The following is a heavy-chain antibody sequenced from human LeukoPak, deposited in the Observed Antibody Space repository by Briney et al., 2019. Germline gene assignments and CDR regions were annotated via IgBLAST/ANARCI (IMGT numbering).Heavy chain of an antibody. CDR3: ARRPSMIRGPPTDY. D-gene: IGHD3-10*01. CDR2: IYPRDSDT. CDR1: GYSFTSYW. J-gene: IGHJ4*02. Sequence: GESLKISCKGSGYSFTSYWIGWVRQMPGKSLEWMGIIYPRDSDTRYSPPFQGQVTISADNSISTAYLQWSSLKASDTAMYYCARRPSMIRGPPTDYWGQGTLVTVSS. V-gene: IGHV5-51*01.